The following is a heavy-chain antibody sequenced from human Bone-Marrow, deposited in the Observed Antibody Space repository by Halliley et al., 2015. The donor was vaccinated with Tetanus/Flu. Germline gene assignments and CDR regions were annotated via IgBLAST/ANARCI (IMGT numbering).Heavy chain of an antibody. CDR1: GYIFTNYW. V-gene: IGHV5-51*01. CDR2: IYPRDSDT. J-gene: IGHJ3*02. CDR3: ARQDFVIVPTVRVRAFDI. Sequence: QLVQSGAELKKPGESLKISCKASGYIFTNYWLGWVRQMPGGGLEWMGIIYPRDSDTRYSPSFQGQITISADKSINTAYLQWDSRRASVSAMYYCARQDFVIVPTVRVRAFDIWGQGTVVTVSS. D-gene: IGHD2-2*01.